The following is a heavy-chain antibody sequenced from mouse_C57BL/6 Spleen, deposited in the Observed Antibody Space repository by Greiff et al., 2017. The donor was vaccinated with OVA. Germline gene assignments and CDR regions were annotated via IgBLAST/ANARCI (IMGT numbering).Heavy chain of an antibody. CDR2: INPSTGGT. Sequence: VQLQQSGPELVPTGSSVKISCKASGYSFTGYYMNWVKQSPEKSLEWIGEINPSTGGTTYNQKFKAKATLTVDKSSSTAYMQLKSLTSEDSAVYYCARDYAMDYWGQGTSVTVSS. CDR1: GYSFTGYY. V-gene: IGHV1-42*01. J-gene: IGHJ4*01. CDR3: ARDYAMDY.